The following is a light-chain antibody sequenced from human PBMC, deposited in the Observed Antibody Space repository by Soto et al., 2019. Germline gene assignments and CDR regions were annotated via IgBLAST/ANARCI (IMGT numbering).Light chain of an antibody. V-gene: IGLV1-44*01. CDR1: NSNIGGNS. J-gene: IGLJ3*02. CDR2: NNS. CDR3: ASWDDSLNGHWV. Sequence: QSVLTQAPSASGTPGQRVTISCSGSNSNIGGNSVSWYHHLPGTAPKLLIFNNSQRPSGVPDRFSGSKSGTSASLAISGLQSEDEAVYYCASWDDSLNGHWVFGGGTKLTVL.